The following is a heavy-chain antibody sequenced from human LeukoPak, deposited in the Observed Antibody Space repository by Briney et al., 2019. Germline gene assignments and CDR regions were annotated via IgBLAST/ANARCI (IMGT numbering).Heavy chain of an antibody. Sequence: GGSLRLSCAASGFTVSSYEMNWVRQAPGKGLEWVSYISSSGNTMYYADSVKGRFSTSRDNAKNSLYLQMNSLRAEDTAVYYCARRYCSSTSCTLDHWGQGTLVTVSS. CDR3: ARRYCSSTSCTLDH. CDR1: GFTVSSYE. V-gene: IGHV3-48*03. D-gene: IGHD2-2*01. J-gene: IGHJ4*02. CDR2: ISSSGNTM.